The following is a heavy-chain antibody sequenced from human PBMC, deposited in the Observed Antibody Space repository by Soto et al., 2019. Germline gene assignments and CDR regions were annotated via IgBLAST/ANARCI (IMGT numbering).Heavy chain of an antibody. Sequence: GGSLRLSCAASGFTFSSYGMHWGRQAPGKGLEWVAVIWYDGSDKYYADSVKGRFTISRDNSKNTLYLQMNSLRAEDTAVYYCARDEEWKQQLTYYYYGMDVWGQGTTVTVSS. CDR1: GFTFSSYG. V-gene: IGHV3-33*01. CDR3: ARDEEWKQQLTYYYYGMDV. J-gene: IGHJ6*02. D-gene: IGHD6-13*01. CDR2: IWYDGSDK.